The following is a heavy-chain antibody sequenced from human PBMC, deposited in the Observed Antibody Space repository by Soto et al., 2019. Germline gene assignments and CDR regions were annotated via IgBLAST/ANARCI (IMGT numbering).Heavy chain of an antibody. J-gene: IGHJ4*02. V-gene: IGHV1-18*01. CDR1: GYTFSDFG. D-gene: IGHD2-15*01. CDR3: AREYCSGGRCYGVDY. Sequence: QVTLVQSGAEVKEPGASVKVSCKASGYTFSDFGISWVRQAPGQGLEWMGWISPYNGDTKYTQKLQGRVTMTTDTSTGTAYMELRSLRSDDTTVYYCAREYCSGGRCYGVDYWGQGTLVTVFS. CDR2: ISPYNGDT.